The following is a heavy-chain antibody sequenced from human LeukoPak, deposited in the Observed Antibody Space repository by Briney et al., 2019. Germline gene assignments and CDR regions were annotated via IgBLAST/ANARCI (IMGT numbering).Heavy chain of an antibody. Sequence: GGSLRLSCAASGFTFSSYDMHWVRQAPGKGLEWVSYISSSGSTTHYADSVKGRFTISRDNSKNTLYLQMNSLRAEDTAVYYCARLYGDYVGYWGQGTLVTVSS. J-gene: IGHJ4*02. CDR2: ISSSGSTT. CDR3: ARLYGDYVGY. V-gene: IGHV3-48*01. D-gene: IGHD4-17*01. CDR1: GFTFSSYD.